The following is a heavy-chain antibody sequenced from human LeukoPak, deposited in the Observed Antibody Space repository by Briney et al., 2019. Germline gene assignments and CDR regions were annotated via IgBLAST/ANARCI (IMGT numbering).Heavy chain of an antibody. V-gene: IGHV3-33*08. CDR1: GFTFSSYG. D-gene: IGHD4-23*01. CDR3: ARSPTPYRGDLGY. CDR2: IRYDGSNK. Sequence: GGSVRLSCAASGFTFSSYGMHWVRQAPGKGLEWVAFIRYDGSNKYYADSVKGRFTISRDNAKNSLYLQMHSLRAEDTAVYYCARSPTPYRGDLGYWGQGTLVTVSS. J-gene: IGHJ4*02.